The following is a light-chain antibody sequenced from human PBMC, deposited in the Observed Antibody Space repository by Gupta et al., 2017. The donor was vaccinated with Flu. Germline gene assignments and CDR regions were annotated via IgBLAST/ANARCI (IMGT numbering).Light chain of an antibody. J-gene: IGKJ4*01. CDR2: GAS. V-gene: IGKV3-15*01. CDR1: QSVSSN. Sequence: ERANLSCRASQSVSSNLAWYQQKPGQAPRLLIYGASTRATGIPARFSGSGSGTEFTLTISSLQSEDFAVYYCQQYNNWPPLTFGGGTKVEIK. CDR3: QQYNNWPPLT.